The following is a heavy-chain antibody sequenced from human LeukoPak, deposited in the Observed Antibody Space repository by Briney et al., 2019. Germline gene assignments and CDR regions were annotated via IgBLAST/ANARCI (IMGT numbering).Heavy chain of an antibody. V-gene: IGHV3-43*02. CDR3: AKGIRPMAYYYYYYGIDV. Sequence: GGALRLSCAASGDTFYDYAMHWVRQAPGKGVEWVSHISGDGGSTYYTDSVKGGFTISSDNSKNSLYLQMNSLRTEDTALYYCAKGIRPMAYYYYYYGIDVWGHGTTVTVSS. D-gene: IGHD3-10*01. CDR2: ISGDGGST. J-gene: IGHJ6*02. CDR1: GDTFYDYA.